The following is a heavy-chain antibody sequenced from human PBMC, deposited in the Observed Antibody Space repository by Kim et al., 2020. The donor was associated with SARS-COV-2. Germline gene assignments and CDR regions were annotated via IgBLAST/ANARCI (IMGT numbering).Heavy chain of an antibody. CDR3: ARGGVAAAGTRHYYYYYGMDV. Sequence: SETLSLTCTVSGGSISSYYWSWIRQPPGKGLEWIGYIYYSGSTNYNPSLKSRVTISVDTSKNQFSLKLSSVTAADAAVYYCARGGVAAAGTRHYYYYYGMDVWGQGTTVTVSS. CDR2: IYYSGST. CDR1: GGSISSYY. V-gene: IGHV4-59*01. D-gene: IGHD6-13*01. J-gene: IGHJ6*02.